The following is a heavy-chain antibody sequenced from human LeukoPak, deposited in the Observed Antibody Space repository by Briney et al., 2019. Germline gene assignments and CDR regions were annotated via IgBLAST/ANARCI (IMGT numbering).Heavy chain of an antibody. CDR1: GDSVTSSSAA. Sequence: SQTLSLTCAISGDSVTSSSAAWNWIRQSPSRGLEWLGRTYYRSKWYNDYAVSVKSRITINPDTSKNQFSLQLNSVTPEDTAVYYCARHRVITIFGVVTYNWFDPWGQGTLVTVSS. J-gene: IGHJ5*02. CDR3: ARHRVITIFGVVTYNWFDP. D-gene: IGHD3-3*01. V-gene: IGHV6-1*01. CDR2: TYYRSKWYN.